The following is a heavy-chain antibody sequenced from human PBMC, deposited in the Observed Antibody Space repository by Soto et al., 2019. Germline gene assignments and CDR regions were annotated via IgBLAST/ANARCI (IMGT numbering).Heavy chain of an antibody. V-gene: IGHV3-30*18. Sequence: GGSLRLSCAASGFTFSSYGMHWVRQAPGKGLEWVAVISYDGSNKYYADSVKGRFTISRDNSKNTLYLQMNSLRAEDTAVYYCAKDQITMIVTYYFDYWGQGTLVTVSS. CDR1: GFTFSSYG. CDR3: AKDQITMIVTYYFDY. CDR2: ISYDGSNK. J-gene: IGHJ4*02. D-gene: IGHD3-22*01.